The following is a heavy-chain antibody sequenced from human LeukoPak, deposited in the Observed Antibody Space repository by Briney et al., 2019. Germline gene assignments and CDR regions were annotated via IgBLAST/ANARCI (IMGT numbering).Heavy chain of an antibody. CDR3: ARGPRLLWFGELSPEYYFDY. CDR2: IYYSGST. J-gene: IGHJ4*02. Sequence: SETLSLTCTVSGGSISSYYWSWIRQPPGKGLEWIGYIYYSGSTNYNPSLKSRVTISVDTSKNQFSLKLSSVTAADTAVYYCARGPRLLWFGELSPEYYFDYWGQGTLVTVSS. V-gene: IGHV4-59*12. D-gene: IGHD3-10*01. CDR1: GGSISSYY.